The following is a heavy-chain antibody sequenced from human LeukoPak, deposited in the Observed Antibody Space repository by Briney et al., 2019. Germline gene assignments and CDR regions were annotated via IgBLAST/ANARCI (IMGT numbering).Heavy chain of an antibody. CDR1: GGSISNSNYY. D-gene: IGHD5-24*01. V-gene: IGHV4-39*01. CDR3: MRHEEEDGYNAKPFDF. CDR2: IYYSRNT. Sequence: SETLSLTCTVSGGSISNSNYYWGWVRQPPGKGLEWIGTIYYSRNTYYNPSLKSRVTISVDTSKNQFSLRLSSVTAADTAVYFCMRHEEEDGYNAKPFDFWGQGTLVAVSS. J-gene: IGHJ4*02.